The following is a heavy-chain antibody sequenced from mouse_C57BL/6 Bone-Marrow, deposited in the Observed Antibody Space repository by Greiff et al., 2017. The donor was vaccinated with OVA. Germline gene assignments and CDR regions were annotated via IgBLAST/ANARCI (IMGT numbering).Heavy chain of an antibody. CDR2: INPGSGGT. J-gene: IGHJ4*01. V-gene: IGHV1-54*01. CDR3: ARRGEAMDY. Sequence: QVQLQQSVAELVRPGTSVKVSCKASGYAFTNYLIEWVKQRPGQGLEWIGVINPGSGGTNYNEKFKGKATLTADKSSSTAYMQLSSLTSEDSAVYFCARRGEAMDYWGQGTSVTVSS. CDR1: GYAFTNYL.